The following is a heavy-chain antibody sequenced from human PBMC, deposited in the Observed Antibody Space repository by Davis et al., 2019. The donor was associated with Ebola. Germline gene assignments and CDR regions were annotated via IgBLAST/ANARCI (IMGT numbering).Heavy chain of an antibody. V-gene: IGHV1-69*04. CDR1: GGTFSSYA. CDR3: ARDKNPVRGVIRNPWWFDP. D-gene: IGHD3-10*02. J-gene: IGHJ5*02. Sequence: SVKVSCKASGGTFSSYAISWVRQAPGQGLEWMGRIIPILGIANYAQKFQGRVTITADKSTSTAYMELSSLRSEDTAVYYCARDKNPVRGVIRNPWWFDPWGQGTLVTVSS. CDR2: IIPILGIA.